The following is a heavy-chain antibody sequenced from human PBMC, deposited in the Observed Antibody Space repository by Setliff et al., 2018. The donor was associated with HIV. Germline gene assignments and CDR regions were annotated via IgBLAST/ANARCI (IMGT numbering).Heavy chain of an antibody. D-gene: IGHD3-9*01. Sequence: ASVKVSCKASGYTISAHGVSWVRHGPGHGLEWMGWISGDTGDIKDSQRFEGRLTMTTETSTNTAYMELRSLRSDDTAVYYCAIDGLSYNILPGSIAYFHSGMDVWGQGTTVTVSS. CDR1: GYTISAHG. V-gene: IGHV1-18*01. CDR3: AIDGLSYNILPGSIAYFHSGMDV. J-gene: IGHJ6*02. CDR2: ISGDTGDI.